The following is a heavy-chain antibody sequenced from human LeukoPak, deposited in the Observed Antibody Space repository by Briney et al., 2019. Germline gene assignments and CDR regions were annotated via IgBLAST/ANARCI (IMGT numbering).Heavy chain of an antibody. J-gene: IGHJ4*02. CDR1: GYTFTDYY. V-gene: IGHV1-2*02. D-gene: IGHD1-1*01. Sequence: ASVKVSCKASGYTFTDYYMHWVRQAPGQGLEWMGWIDPNSGGTNYAQKFQGRVTMTRDTSISTAYMELSRLRSDDTAVYYCASAANWNRYAGYWGQGTLVTVSS. CDR3: ASAANWNRYAGY. CDR2: IDPNSGGT.